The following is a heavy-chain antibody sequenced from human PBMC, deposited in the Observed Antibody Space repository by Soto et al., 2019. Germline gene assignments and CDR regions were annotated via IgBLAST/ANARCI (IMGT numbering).Heavy chain of an antibody. Sequence: GASVKVSCKASGYTFTSYAMHWVRQAPGQRLEWMGIINPSDGNTKYAQKFQGRVSMTRDKSTSTLYMELSSLQASDTAMYYCARQVSDDVLTGDFPNWFDSWGQGTLVTVSS. V-gene: IGHV1-46*01. CDR2: INPSDGNT. J-gene: IGHJ5*01. CDR1: GYTFTSYA. CDR3: ARQVSDDVLTGDFPNWFDS. D-gene: IGHD3-9*01.